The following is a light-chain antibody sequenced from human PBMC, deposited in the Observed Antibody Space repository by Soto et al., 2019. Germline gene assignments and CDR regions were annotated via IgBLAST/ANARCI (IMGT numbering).Light chain of an antibody. CDR3: CSFAIGNIFV. J-gene: IGLJ3*02. CDR2: EVT. Sequence: QSALTQPASVSGSPGQSITISCTGTNSDVGRYNFVSWYQQHPGKAPKLMIFEVTKRPSGVSNRFSGSKSGNTASLTISGLQAEDEADYYCCSFAIGNIFVFGGGTKLTVL. V-gene: IGLV2-23*02. CDR1: NSDVGRYNF.